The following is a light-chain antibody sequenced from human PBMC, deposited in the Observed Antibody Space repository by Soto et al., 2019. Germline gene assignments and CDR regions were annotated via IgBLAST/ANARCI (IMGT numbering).Light chain of an antibody. J-gene: IGKJ4*01. CDR1: QSLLCSSNNKNY. CDR3: QQYYSNPELT. CDR2: WAS. V-gene: IGKV4-1*01. Sequence: IVMTQSPDSLAVSLGERATINCKSSQSLLCSSNNKNYLAWYQQKPGQPPKLLIYWASTRESGVPDRFSGSGPGTDFTLTISSLQAEDVAVYYCQQYYSNPELTFGGGTKVDIK.